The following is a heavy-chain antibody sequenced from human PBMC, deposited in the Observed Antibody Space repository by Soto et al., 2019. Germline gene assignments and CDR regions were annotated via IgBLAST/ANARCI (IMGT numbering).Heavy chain of an antibody. J-gene: IGHJ6*02. V-gene: IGHV3-23*01. D-gene: IGHD2-8*01. CDR1: DDTFNNHA. Sequence: LRLSCVASDDTFNNHAMTWVRQAPGKGLEWVSTISGSGGSTYSADSVKGRFTISRDKSKNTLYLQMNSLRVEDTAIYYCAKMQQSNGMDVWGQGTAVTVSS. CDR3: AKMQQSNGMDV. CDR2: ISGSGGST.